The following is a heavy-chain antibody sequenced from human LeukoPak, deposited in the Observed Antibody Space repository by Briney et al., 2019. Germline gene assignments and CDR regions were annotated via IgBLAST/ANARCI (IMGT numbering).Heavy chain of an antibody. Sequence: GGSLRLSCAASGFIFSKYSMTWVRQAPGQGLEWVSFIDTSGTTMYYTDSVKGRFTISRDNAKNSLYLQMNSLRAEDTAVYYCARAVGATSSFPFDYWGQGTLVTVSS. CDR3: ARAVGATSSFPFDY. D-gene: IGHD1-26*01. J-gene: IGHJ4*02. CDR2: IDTSGTTM. CDR1: GFIFSKYS. V-gene: IGHV3-48*04.